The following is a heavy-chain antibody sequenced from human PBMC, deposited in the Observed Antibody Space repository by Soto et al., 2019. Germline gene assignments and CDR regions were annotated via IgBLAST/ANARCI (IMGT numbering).Heavy chain of an antibody. V-gene: IGHV3-23*01. CDR3: AXDGRGSSWYNYYYGMDV. J-gene: IGHJ6*02. CDR2: ISGSGGST. D-gene: IGHD6-13*01. CDR1: GFTFSSYA. Sequence: GGSLRLSCAASGFTFSSYAMSWVRQAPGKGLEWVSAISGSGGSTYYADSVKGRFTISRDNSKNTLYLQMNSLRAEDTAVYYCAXDGRGSSWYNYYYGMDVWGQGTKVTVSS.